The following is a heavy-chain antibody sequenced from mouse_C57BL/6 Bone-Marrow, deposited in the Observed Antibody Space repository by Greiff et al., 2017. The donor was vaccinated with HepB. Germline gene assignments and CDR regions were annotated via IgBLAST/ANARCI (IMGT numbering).Heavy chain of an antibody. J-gene: IGHJ1*03. V-gene: IGHV1-50*01. CDR1: GYTFTSYW. Sequence: QVQLQQPGAELVKPGASVKLSCKASGYTFTSYWMQWVKQRPGQGLEWIGEIDPSDSYTTYNQKFKGKATLTVDKSSSTAYMQLSSLTSEDSAVYYCARGVADWYFDVWGTGTTVTVSS. CDR2: IDPSDSYT. D-gene: IGHD1-1*02. CDR3: ARGVADWYFDV.